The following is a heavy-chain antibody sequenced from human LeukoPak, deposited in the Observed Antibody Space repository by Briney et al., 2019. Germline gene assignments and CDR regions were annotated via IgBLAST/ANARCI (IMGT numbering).Heavy chain of an antibody. CDR3: ARGFYDSEIDAFDI. V-gene: IGHV3-11*04. J-gene: IGHJ3*02. D-gene: IGHD3-22*01. Sequence: RAGGSLRLSCAASGFTFSDYYMSWIRQAPGKGLEWVSSISHTGRTIYYADSVKGRFTISRDNSKNTLYLQMNSLRAEDTAVYHCARGFYDSEIDAFDIWGQGTMVTVSS. CDR1: GFTFSDYY. CDR2: ISHTGRTI.